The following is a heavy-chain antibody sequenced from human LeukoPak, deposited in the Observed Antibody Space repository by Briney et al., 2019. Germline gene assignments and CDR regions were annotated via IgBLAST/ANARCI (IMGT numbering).Heavy chain of an antibody. V-gene: IGHV3-7*03. J-gene: IGHJ4*02. CDR2: IKGDGSQK. Sequence: GGSLRLSCAASGFSFSDHWLDWVRQAPGKGLEWVAHIKGDGSQKYYVDSVKGRFTISRDSAKTSLYLQMDSLRAEDTAVYYCARNRGWLQFDYWGQGTLVTVSS. CDR3: ARNRGWLQFDY. D-gene: IGHD5-12*01. CDR1: GFSFSDHW.